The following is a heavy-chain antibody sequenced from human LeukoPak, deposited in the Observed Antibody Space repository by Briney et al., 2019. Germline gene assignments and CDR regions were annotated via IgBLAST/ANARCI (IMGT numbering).Heavy chain of an antibody. Sequence: GSLRLSCAASGFTFSNYWMSWVRQAPGKGLEWVANIKQDGSEKYYVGSVKGRFTISRDNAKNSLYLQMNSLRAEDTAVYYCARDNNWSSDYWGQGTLVTVSS. CDR3: ARDNNWSSDY. D-gene: IGHD1-20*01. CDR2: IKQDGSEK. V-gene: IGHV3-7*03. CDR1: GFTFSNYW. J-gene: IGHJ4*02.